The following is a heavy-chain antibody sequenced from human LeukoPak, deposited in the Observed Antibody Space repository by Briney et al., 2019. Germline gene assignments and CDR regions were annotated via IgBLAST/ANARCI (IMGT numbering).Heavy chain of an antibody. Sequence: PSETLSLTCAVYGGSFSGYYWSWIRQPPGKGLEWIGEINHSGSTNYNPSLKSRVTISVDTSKNQFSLKLSSVTAADTAVYYCARVRVYYDFWSGYSAYYYGMDVWGQGTTVTVSS. CDR2: INHSGST. V-gene: IGHV4-34*01. J-gene: IGHJ6*02. D-gene: IGHD3-3*01. CDR3: ARVRVYYDFWSGYSAYYYGMDV. CDR1: GGSFSGYY.